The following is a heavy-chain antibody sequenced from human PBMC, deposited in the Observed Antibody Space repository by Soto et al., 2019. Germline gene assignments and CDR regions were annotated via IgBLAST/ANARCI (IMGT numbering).Heavy chain of an antibody. CDR3: ARDKLRLQLGGNYYYILDV. CDR1: GGTFSTSA. CDR2: IMPVFPTP. J-gene: IGHJ6*02. D-gene: IGHD1-1*01. Sequence: QVQLVQSGAEVKKPGSSVKVSCKTSGGTFSTSAISWVRQAPGQGLEWVGGIMPVFPTPDYAQNFQGRVTITADDSTTTAYLALTSLRADDTAVYYCARDKLRLQLGGNYYYILDVWGQGTAITVSS. V-gene: IGHV1-69*12.